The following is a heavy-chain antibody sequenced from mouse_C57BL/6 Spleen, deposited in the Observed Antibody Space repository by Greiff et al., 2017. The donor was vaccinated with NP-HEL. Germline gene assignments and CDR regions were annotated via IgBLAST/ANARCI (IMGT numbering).Heavy chain of an antibody. CDR2: ISNGGGST. J-gene: IGHJ2*01. CDR1: GFTFSDYY. Sequence: EVHLVESGGGLVQPGGSLKLSCAASGFTFSDYYMYWVRQTPEKRLEWVAYISNGGGSTYYSDTGMGRFTISRDNAKNTLYLQMSRLKSEDTAMYYCARHVGYYFDYWGQGTTLTVSS. CDR3: ARHVGYYFDY. V-gene: IGHV5-12*01. D-gene: IGHD3-3*01.